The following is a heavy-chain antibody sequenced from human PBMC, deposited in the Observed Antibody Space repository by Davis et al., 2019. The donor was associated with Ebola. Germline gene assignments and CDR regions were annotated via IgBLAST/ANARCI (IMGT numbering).Heavy chain of an antibody. CDR2: MNPNSGNR. CDR1: GYAFSNSD. D-gene: IGHD3-3*01. J-gene: IGHJ6*04. Sequence: ASVKVSCKASGYAFSNSDVNWVRQATGQGLEWMGWMNPNSGNRGYAQKFQGRVTLTRNTSISTAYMELSSLRSEDPAVYYCARRILEGGGMDVWGKGTTVTVSS. V-gene: IGHV1-8*01. CDR3: ARRILEGGGMDV.